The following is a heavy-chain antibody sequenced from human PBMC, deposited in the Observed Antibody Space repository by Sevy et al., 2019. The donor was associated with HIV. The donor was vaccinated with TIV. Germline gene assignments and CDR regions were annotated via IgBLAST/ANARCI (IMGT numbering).Heavy chain of an antibody. CDR3: ARDPPEGLMIEGYYFDY. D-gene: IGHD2-8*01. CDR1: GFTFSSYA. CDR2: ISYDGSNK. V-gene: IGHV3-30-3*01. J-gene: IGHJ4*02. Sequence: GGSLRLSCAASGFTFSSYAMHWVRQAPGKGLEWVAVISYDGSNKYYADSVKGRFTISRDNSKNTLYLQMNSLRVEDPAVYYCARDPPEGLMIEGYYFDYWGQGTLVTVSS.